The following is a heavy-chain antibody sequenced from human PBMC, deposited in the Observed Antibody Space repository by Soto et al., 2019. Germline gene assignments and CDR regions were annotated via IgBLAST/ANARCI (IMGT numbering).Heavy chain of an antibody. D-gene: IGHD4-17*01. CDR1: GLTFSSYA. CDR2: ISGSGGST. V-gene: IGHV3-23*01. CDR3: AKGTYCDYDAVDY. J-gene: IGHJ4*02. Sequence: EVQLLESGGGLVQPGGSLRLSCAASGLTFSSYAMNWVRQAPGKGLEWVSAISGSGGSTYSADSVKGRFTISRDNYKNTLYLQMNSLTAEDTAVYYGAKGTYCDYDAVDYWGQGTLVTVSS.